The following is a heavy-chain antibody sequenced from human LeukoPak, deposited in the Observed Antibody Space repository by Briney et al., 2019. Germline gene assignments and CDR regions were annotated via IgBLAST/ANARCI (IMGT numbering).Heavy chain of an antibody. D-gene: IGHD6-6*01. CDR2: INPNSGGT. CDR1: GYTFTGYY. V-gene: IGHV1-2*06. Sequence: ASVKVSCKASGYTFTGYYMHWVRQAPGQGLEWMGRINPNSGGTNYAQKFQGRVTMTRDTSISTAYMELSRLRSDDTAVYYCARDPDDSSSSLYFRHWGQGTLVTVSS. J-gene: IGHJ1*01. CDR3: ARDPDDSSSSLYFRH.